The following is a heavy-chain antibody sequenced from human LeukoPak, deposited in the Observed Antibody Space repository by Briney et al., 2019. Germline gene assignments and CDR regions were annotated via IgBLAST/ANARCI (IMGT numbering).Heavy chain of an antibody. V-gene: IGHV4-39*01. Sequence: SETLSLTCTVSGGSISSSNYYWGWIRQPPGKGLEWIGSFYYSGSTYYNPSLKSRVTISVDTSKNQFSLKLSSVTAADTAVYYCARVEGAPAHGAFDIWGQGTMVTVSS. D-gene: IGHD1-26*01. CDR1: GGSISSSNYY. CDR3: ARVEGAPAHGAFDI. J-gene: IGHJ3*02. CDR2: FYYSGST.